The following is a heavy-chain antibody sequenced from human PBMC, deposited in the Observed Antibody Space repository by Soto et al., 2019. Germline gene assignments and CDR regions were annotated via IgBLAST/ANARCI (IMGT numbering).Heavy chain of an antibody. CDR1: GYTFTGYY. CDR3: ARDRRRGYSSSWYGSGNFDY. V-gene: IGHV1-2*04. J-gene: IGHJ4*02. D-gene: IGHD6-13*01. Sequence: QVQLVQSGAEVKKPGASVKVSCKASGYTFTGYYMHWVRQAPGQGLEWMGWINPNSGGTNYAQKFQGWVTMTRDTSISTAYMGLSRLRSDDTAVYYCARDRRRGYSSSWYGSGNFDYWGQGTLVTVSS. CDR2: INPNSGGT.